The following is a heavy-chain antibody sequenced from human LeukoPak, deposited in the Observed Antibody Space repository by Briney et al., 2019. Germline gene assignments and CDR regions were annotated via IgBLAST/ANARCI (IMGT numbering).Heavy chain of an antibody. CDR1: GFTFSDYN. Sequence: GGSLRLSCAASGFTFSDYNMRWIRQAPGKGLEWVSSISRSGSTKYYADSVKGRFTISRDNAMNSLYLQMNSLRAEDTAVYYCAKFSRATDSYWGRGTLVTVSS. D-gene: IGHD2-15*01. V-gene: IGHV3-11*04. CDR3: AKFSRATDSY. J-gene: IGHJ4*02. CDR2: ISRSGSTK.